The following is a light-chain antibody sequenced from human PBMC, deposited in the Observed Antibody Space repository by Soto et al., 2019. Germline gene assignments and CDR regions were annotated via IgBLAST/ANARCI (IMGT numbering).Light chain of an antibody. CDR2: KSN. J-gene: IGLJ2*01. CDR3: VAWDDNLSWVL. V-gene: IGLV1-47*01. Sequence: QSVLTQPPSASGTPGQRVTISCSGSSSNFASNSVYWYQQVPGTAPKLLIYKSNQRPSGVPDRFSDSKSGTSASPAISGVQYEDEADYYCVAWDDNLSWVLFGGGTKVTVL. CDR1: SSNFASNS.